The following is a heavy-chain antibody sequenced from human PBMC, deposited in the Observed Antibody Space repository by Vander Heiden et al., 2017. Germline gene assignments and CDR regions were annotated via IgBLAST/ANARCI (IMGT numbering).Heavy chain of an antibody. Sequence: QVQLQQWGAGLLKPSETLSLTCAVYGGSFSGYYWSWIRQPPGKGLEWIGEINHSGSTNYNPSLKSRVTISVDTSKNQFSLKLSSVTAADTAVYYCARDSRGAYYVKYYFDYWGQGTLVTVSS. CDR1: GGSFSGYY. V-gene: IGHV4-34*01. J-gene: IGHJ4*02. D-gene: IGHD3-10*02. CDR3: ARDSRGAYYVKYYFDY. CDR2: INHSGST.